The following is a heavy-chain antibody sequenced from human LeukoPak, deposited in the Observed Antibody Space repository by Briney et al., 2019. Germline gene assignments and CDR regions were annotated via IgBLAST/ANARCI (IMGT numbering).Heavy chain of an antibody. V-gene: IGHV1-18*01. CDR2: ISAYNGNT. D-gene: IGHD6-19*01. CDR1: GYTFTSYG. CDR3: ARDQQQWLALSDAFDI. Sequence: GASVKVSFTASGYTFTSYGISWVRQAPGQGLEWMGWISAYNGNTNYAQKLQGRVTMTTDTSTSTAYMELRSLRSDDTAVYYCARDQQQWLALSDAFDIWGQGTMVTVSS. J-gene: IGHJ3*02.